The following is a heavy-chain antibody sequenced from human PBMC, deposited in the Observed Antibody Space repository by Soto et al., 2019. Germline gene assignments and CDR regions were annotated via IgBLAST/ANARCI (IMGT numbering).Heavy chain of an antibody. D-gene: IGHD1-26*01. CDR2: IYYSGST. CDR1: GGSISRYY. CDR3: ARQEGAVDY. V-gene: IGHV4-59*08. J-gene: IGHJ4*02. Sequence: PSETLSLTCTVSGGSISRYYCSWIRQPPGKGLEWIGYIYYSGSTNYNPSLKSRVTISVDTSKNQFSLKLSSVTAADTAVYYCARQEGAVDYWGQGTLVTVSS.